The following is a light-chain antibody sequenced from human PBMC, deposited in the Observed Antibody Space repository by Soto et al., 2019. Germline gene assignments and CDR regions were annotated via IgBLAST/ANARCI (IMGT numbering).Light chain of an antibody. V-gene: IGKV1-5*03. Sequence: DIQLTQSHSTLSGSVGDRVTLTCRASQTISSWLAWYQQKPGKAPKLLIYKASTLKSGVPSRFSGSGSGTDFTLTISRLEPEDFAVYYCQQYVSSPWAFGQGTKVDIK. CDR3: QQYVSSPWA. CDR1: QTISSW. CDR2: KAS. J-gene: IGKJ1*01.